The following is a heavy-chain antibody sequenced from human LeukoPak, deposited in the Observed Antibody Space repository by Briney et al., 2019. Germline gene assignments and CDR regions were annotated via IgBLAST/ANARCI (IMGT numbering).Heavy chain of an antibody. CDR2: IYHSGST. J-gene: IGHJ4*02. CDR1: GGSISSSNW. D-gene: IGHD6-13*01. V-gene: IGHV4-4*02. CDR3: ARVSTAAAGTFDY. Sequence: SETLSLTCAVSGGSISSSNWWSWVRQPPGKGLEWIGEIYHSGSTNYNPSLKSRVTISVDKSKNQFSLKLSSVTAADTAVYYCARVSTAAAGTFDYWGQGTLVTVSS.